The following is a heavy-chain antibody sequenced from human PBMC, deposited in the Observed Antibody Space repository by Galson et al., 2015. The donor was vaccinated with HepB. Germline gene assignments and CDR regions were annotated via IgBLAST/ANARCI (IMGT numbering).Heavy chain of an antibody. CDR2: ISSSSSYI. J-gene: IGHJ2*01. CDR1: GFTFSSYS. Sequence: SLRLSCAASGFTFSSYSMNWVRQAPGKGLEWVSSISSSSSYIYYADSVKGRFTISRDNAKNSLYLQMNSLRAEDTAVYYCARDPLLWFGELPNWYFDLWGRGTLVTVSS. V-gene: IGHV3-21*01. D-gene: IGHD3-10*01. CDR3: ARDPLLWFGELPNWYFDL.